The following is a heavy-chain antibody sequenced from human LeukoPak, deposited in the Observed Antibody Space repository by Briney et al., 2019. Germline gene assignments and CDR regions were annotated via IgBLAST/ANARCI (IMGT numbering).Heavy chain of an antibody. J-gene: IGHJ5*02. CDR1: GGSFSGYY. V-gene: IGHV4-34*01. CDR2: INHSGST. D-gene: IGHD3-10*01. Sequence: SETLSLTCAVCGGSFSGYYWSWIRQPPGKGLEWIGEINHSGSTNYNPSLKSRVTISVDTSKNQFSLKLSSVTAADTAVYYCARGWFGEELMAWGQGTLVTVSS. CDR3: ARGWFGEELMA.